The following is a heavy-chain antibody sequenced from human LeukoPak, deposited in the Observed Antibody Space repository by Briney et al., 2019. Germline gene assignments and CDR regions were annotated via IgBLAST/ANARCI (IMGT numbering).Heavy chain of an antibody. Sequence: ASVKVSCKASGNTFTNYGVSWVRQAPGQGLEWMGWISACNGNPGYAQKFQGRVTMTTDTSTSTTYMELRSLTSDDTAVYYCATYTEGYCTSANCYAGFDYWGQGTLVTVSS. D-gene: IGHD2-2*01. CDR2: ISACNGNP. CDR1: GNTFTNYG. J-gene: IGHJ4*02. V-gene: IGHV1-18*01. CDR3: ATYTEGYCTSANCYAGFDY.